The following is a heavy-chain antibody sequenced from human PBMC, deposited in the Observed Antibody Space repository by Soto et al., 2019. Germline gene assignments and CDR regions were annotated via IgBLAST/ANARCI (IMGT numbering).Heavy chain of an antibody. Sequence: SETLSLTCTVSGGSITSFSWSWIRQPPGKGLEWIGYIYHSGSTYYNPSLKSRVTISVDRSKNQFSLKLSSVTAADTAVYYCARTPDIWGQGTMVTVSS. CDR3: ARTPDI. V-gene: IGHV4-30-2*01. J-gene: IGHJ3*02. CDR2: IYHSGST. CDR1: GGSITSFS.